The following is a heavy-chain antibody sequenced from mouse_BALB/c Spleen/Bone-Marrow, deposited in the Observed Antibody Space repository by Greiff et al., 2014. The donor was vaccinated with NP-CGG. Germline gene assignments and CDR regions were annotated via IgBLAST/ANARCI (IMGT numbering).Heavy chain of an antibody. CDR3: ARKGAMITHYYAMDY. J-gene: IGHJ4*01. CDR1: GFTFSSFG. Sequence: EVKLEESGGGLVQPGGSRKLSCAASGFTFSSFGMHWVRQAPEKGLEWVAYISNGSSPIYYADTVKGRFTISRDNPKNTLFLQMTSLRSEDTAMYYCARKGAMITHYYAMDYWGQGTPVTVSS. D-gene: IGHD2-4*01. V-gene: IGHV5-17*02. CDR2: ISNGSSPI.